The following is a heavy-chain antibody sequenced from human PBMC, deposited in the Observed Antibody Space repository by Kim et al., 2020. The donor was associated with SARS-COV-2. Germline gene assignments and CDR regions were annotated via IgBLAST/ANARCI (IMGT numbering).Heavy chain of an antibody. CDR2: ISSSSSYI. Sequence: GGSLRLSCAASGFTFSSYSMNWVRQAPGKGLEWVSSISSSSSYIYYADSVKGRFTISRDNAKNSLYLQMNSLRAEDTAVYYCARDYYDSSGNGGMDVWGQGTTVTVSS. CDR3: ARDYYDSSGNGGMDV. J-gene: IGHJ6*02. V-gene: IGHV3-21*01. D-gene: IGHD3-22*01. CDR1: GFTFSSYS.